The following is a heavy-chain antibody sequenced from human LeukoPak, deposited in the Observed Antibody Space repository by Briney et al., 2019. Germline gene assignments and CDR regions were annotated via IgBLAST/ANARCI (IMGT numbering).Heavy chain of an antibody. Sequence: ASVKVSCKASGYTFTSYYMHWVRQAPGQGLEWMGIINPSGGSTSYAQKFQGRVTITRNTSISTAYMELSSLRSEDTAVYYCARSGLEVEMATSRRHWYFDLWGRGTLVTVSS. CDR1: GYTFTSYY. V-gene: IGHV1-46*01. D-gene: IGHD5-24*01. CDR3: ARSGLEVEMATSRRHWYFDL. J-gene: IGHJ2*01. CDR2: INPSGGST.